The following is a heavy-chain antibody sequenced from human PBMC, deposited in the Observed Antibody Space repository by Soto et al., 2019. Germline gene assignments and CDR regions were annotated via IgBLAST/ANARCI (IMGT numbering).Heavy chain of an antibody. D-gene: IGHD4-17*01. CDR3: AKDLSGYGGNSYYYYGMDV. CDR2: ISYDGSNK. CDR1: GFTFSSYG. J-gene: IGHJ6*02. V-gene: IGHV3-30*18. Sequence: QVQLVESGGGVVQPGRSLRLSCAASGFTFSSYGMHWVRQAPGKGLEWVAVISYDGSNKYYADSVKGRFTISRDNSKNTLYLQMNSLRAEDTAVYYCAKDLSGYGGNSYYYYGMDVWGQGTTVTVSS.